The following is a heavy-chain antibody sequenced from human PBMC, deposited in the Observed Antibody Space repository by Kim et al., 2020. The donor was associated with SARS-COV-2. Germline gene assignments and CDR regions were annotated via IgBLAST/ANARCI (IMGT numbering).Heavy chain of an antibody. Sequence: YSQKCQGRLTITRDTSATTAYMELSSLTSKDTAVYFCAREGSGSYNWLDPWGQGTLVTVSS. CDR3: AREGSGSYNWLDP. D-gene: IGHD3-10*01. V-gene: IGHV1-3*01. J-gene: IGHJ5*02.